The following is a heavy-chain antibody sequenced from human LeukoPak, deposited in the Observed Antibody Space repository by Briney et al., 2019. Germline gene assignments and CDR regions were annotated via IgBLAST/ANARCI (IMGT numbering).Heavy chain of an antibody. Sequence: GGSLRLSCAASGFTFSSYGMHWVRQAPGKGLEWGAVIPYDGSNKYYVDSMKGRFTISRDNSKNTLYIQMNSLRAEDTAVYCCAKAGATFGDDYYYYGLDVWGQGTTVTVSS. V-gene: IGHV3-30*18. CDR2: IPYDGSNK. CDR3: AKAGATFGDDYYYYGLDV. CDR1: GFTFSSYG. D-gene: IGHD5-24*01. J-gene: IGHJ6*02.